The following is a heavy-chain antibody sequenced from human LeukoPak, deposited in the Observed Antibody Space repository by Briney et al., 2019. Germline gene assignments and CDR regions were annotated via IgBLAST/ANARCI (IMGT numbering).Heavy chain of an antibody. J-gene: IGHJ4*02. CDR2: INHSGST. CDR3: ACEGDPVGLPSR. Sequence: SETLSLTCAVYGGSFSGYYWSWIRQPPGKGLEWIGEINHSGSTNYNPSLKSRVTISVDTSKNQFSLNLSSVTAADTAVYYCACEGDPVGLPSRRGQGTLVTVSS. CDR1: GGSFSGYY. V-gene: IGHV4-34*01. D-gene: IGHD1-26*01.